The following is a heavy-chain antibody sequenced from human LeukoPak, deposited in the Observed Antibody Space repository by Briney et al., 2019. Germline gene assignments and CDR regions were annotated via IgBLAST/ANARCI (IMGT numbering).Heavy chain of an antibody. V-gene: IGHV3-7*01. D-gene: IGHD4-17*01. CDR1: GFSLSKYW. J-gene: IGHJ4*02. Sequence: GGSLRLSCIASGFSLSKYWMSWLRQAPGKGLEWVANIKQDGSVKYFVDSVKGRFAISRDNAKDLLYLQMNSLRAEDTAVYYCATSLESDFGDYAYVWGQGTLVTVSS. CDR2: IKQDGSVK. CDR3: ATSLESDFGDYAYV.